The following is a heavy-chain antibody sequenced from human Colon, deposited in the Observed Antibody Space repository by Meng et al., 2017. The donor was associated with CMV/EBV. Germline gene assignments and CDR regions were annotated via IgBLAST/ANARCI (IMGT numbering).Heavy chain of an antibody. V-gene: IGHV1-8*01. J-gene: IGHJ6*02. Sequence: ASVQVSCKASGYTFTSYDINWVRQATGQGLEWMGWMNPNSGNTGYAQKFQGRVTMTRNTSISTAYMELSSLRSEDTAVYYCARGPKYQLLFIYYYGMDVWGQGTTVTVSS. CDR1: GYTFTSYD. D-gene: IGHD2-2*01. CDR2: MNPNSGNT. CDR3: ARGPKYQLLFIYYYGMDV.